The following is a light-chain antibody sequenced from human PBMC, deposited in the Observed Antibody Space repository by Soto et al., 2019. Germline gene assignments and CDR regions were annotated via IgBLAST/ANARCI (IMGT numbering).Light chain of an antibody. J-gene: IGKJ3*01. CDR3: QQANSLSFT. CDR1: HGISSW. V-gene: IGKV1-12*02. Sequence: DIQMTQSPSSVSASLGDRVTITCRASHGISSWLAWYQQRPGKAPNLLIYAASTLRSGVPSRFSRSGSGTDVTLSISSLQPEDFATYYCQQANSLSFTFGPGTTVDFK. CDR2: AAS.